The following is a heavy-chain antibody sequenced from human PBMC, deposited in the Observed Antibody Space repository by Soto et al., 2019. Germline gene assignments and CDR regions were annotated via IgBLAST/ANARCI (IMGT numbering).Heavy chain of an antibody. CDR3: XREDDGGDREYYGLDV. J-gene: IGHJ6*02. CDR2: VHYSGSI. Sequence: WTWIRQSPXKGLEWIGYVHYSGSIMYNPSFKSRVTISVDTSKNQFSLXLXSVTXXXTAXYXCXREDDGGDREYYGLDVWGQGTTVTVSS. D-gene: IGHD3-16*01. V-gene: IGHV4-30-4*08.